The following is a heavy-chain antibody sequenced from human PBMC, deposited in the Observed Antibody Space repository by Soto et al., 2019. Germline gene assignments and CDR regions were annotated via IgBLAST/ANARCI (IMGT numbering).Heavy chain of an antibody. CDR3: ATQRGVYYYYYGMDV. J-gene: IGHJ6*02. V-gene: IGHV4-39*01. D-gene: IGHD3-16*01. CDR1: GGSISSSSYY. CDR2: IYYSGST. Sequence: PSETLSLTCTVSGGSISSSSYYWGWIRQPPGKGQEWIGSIYYSGSTYYNPTLKKRVTKTVDTSKNQFSLKLSSVTAADTAVYYCATQRGVYYYYYGMDVWGQGTTVT.